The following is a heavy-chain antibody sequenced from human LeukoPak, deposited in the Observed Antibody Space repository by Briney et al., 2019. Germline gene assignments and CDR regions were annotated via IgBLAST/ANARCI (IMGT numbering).Heavy chain of an antibody. J-gene: IGHJ6*02. CDR3: ARKILTGYYPHYHYYGMDV. V-gene: IGHV4-39*07. CDR2: IYYSGST. D-gene: IGHD3-9*01. CDR1: GGSISSSSYY. Sequence: SETLSLTCTVSGGSISSSSYYWGWIRQPPGKGLEWIGSIYYSGSTYYNPSLKRRVTISVDTSKNQFSLKLSSVTAADAAVYYCARKILTGYYPHYHYYGMDVWGQGTTVTVSS.